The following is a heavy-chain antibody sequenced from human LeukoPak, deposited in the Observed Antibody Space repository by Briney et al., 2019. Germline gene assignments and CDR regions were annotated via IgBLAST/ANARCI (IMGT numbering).Heavy chain of an antibody. CDR3: ARDSSGWFPSWFDP. V-gene: IGHV3-7*01. CDR1: GSTFSSYW. D-gene: IGHD6-19*01. J-gene: IGHJ5*02. CDR2: IKQDGSEK. Sequence: GGSLRLSCAASGSTFSSYWMSWVRQAPGKGLEWVANIKQDGSEKYYVDSVKGRFTISRDNAKNSLYLQMNSLRAEDTAVYYCARDSSGWFPSWFDPWGQGTLVTVSS.